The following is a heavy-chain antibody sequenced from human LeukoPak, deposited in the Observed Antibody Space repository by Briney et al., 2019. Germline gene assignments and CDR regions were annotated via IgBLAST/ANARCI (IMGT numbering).Heavy chain of an antibody. CDR3: AKASRYCGGDCYPEFDF. D-gene: IGHD2-21*02. J-gene: IGHJ4*02. CDR2: ITGSGGST. Sequence: PGGSLRLSCAASGFSFRTYAMSWVRQAPGKGLEWVSGITGSGGSTSYADSVKGRFTISRDNSRNTLYLQMNSLRAEDTAVYSCAKASRYCGGDCYPEFDFWGQGTLVTVSS. CDR1: GFSFRTYA. V-gene: IGHV3-23*01.